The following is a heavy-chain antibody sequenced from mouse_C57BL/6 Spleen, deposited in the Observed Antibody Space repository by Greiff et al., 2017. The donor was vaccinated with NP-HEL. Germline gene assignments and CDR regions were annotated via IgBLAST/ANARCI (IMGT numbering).Heavy chain of an antibody. Sequence: QVHVKQSGAELVKPGASVKMSCKASGYTFTTYPIEWMKQNHGKSLEWIGNFHPYNDDTKYNEKFKGKATLTVEKSSSTVYLELSRLTSDDSAVYYCARGGLRRGYAMDYWGQGTSVTVSS. V-gene: IGHV1-47*01. CDR2: FHPYNDDT. D-gene: IGHD2-4*01. CDR1: GYTFTTYP. J-gene: IGHJ4*01. CDR3: ARGGLRRGYAMDY.